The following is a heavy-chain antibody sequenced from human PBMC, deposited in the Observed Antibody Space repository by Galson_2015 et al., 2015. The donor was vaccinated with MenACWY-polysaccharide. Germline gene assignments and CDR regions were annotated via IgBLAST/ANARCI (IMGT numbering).Heavy chain of an antibody. D-gene: IGHD2-2*01. CDR1: GIKFYGSG. CDR2: IQYDGSNK. Sequence: SLRLSCAASGIKFYGSGMHWVRQAPGKGLEWVAVIQYDGSNKVYADSVKGRFTISRDNSKNTLYLQMNSLRVEDTAVYYCAREGSRPVFHAFDTWGQGTLVTVSS. J-gene: IGHJ4*03. CDR3: AREGSRPVFHAFDT. V-gene: IGHV3-33*05.